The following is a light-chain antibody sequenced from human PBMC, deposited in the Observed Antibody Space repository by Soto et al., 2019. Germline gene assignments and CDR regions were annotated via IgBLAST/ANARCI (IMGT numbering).Light chain of an antibody. CDR3: QQRSDSPPLT. CDR2: DAY. Sequence: EVVLTQSPATLSLSPGDRATLSCRASQSVFGYLAWYQHKPGQAPRLLIYDAYKRATGVPGRFSGSGSETDFTLIISSLEPEDFAVYYCQQRSDSPPLTFGGWTKVEIK. V-gene: IGKV3-11*01. CDR1: QSVFGY. J-gene: IGKJ4*01.